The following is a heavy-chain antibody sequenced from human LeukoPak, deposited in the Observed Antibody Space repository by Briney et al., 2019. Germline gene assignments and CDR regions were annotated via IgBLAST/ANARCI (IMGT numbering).Heavy chain of an antibody. CDR3: STATVRWGDYGH. CDR2: IKSKPDGGTT. Sequence: GGSLRLSCAASGFTFSNVWINWVRQAPGKGLEWVGHIKSKPDGGTTDYAAPVKGRFTISGDDSKSTVSLQMNSLKTEDTAVYYCSTATVRWGDYGHWGQGTLVTVSS. D-gene: IGHD4-17*01. CDR1: GFTFSNVW. J-gene: IGHJ4*02. V-gene: IGHV3-15*01.